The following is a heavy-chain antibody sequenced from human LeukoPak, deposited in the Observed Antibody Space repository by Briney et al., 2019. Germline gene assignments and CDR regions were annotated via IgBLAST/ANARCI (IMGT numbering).Heavy chain of an antibody. CDR2: INHSGST. CDR1: GGSLSGYY. D-gene: IGHD1-14*01. Sequence: SETLSLTCAVYGGSLSGYYWSWIGQPPGKGLEWIGEINHSGSTNYNPSLKSRVTISVDTSKNQFSLKLSSVTAADTAVYYCARGRRRRTYYGMDVWGKGTTVTVSS. J-gene: IGHJ6*04. CDR3: ARGRRRRTYYGMDV. V-gene: IGHV4-34*01.